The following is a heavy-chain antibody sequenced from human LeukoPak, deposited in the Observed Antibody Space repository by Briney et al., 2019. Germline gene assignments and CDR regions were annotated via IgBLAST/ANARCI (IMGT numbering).Heavy chain of an antibody. Sequence: SETLSLTCTVSGDSISNYYCSWIRQPAGKGLEWIGRIYTSGSTNYNPSLKSRVTISVDRSKNQFSLKLSSVTAADTAVYYCASRDQYDFWSGDFDYWGQGTLVTVSS. CDR1: GDSISNYY. J-gene: IGHJ4*02. D-gene: IGHD3-3*01. V-gene: IGHV4-4*07. CDR3: ASRDQYDFWSGDFDY. CDR2: IYTSGST.